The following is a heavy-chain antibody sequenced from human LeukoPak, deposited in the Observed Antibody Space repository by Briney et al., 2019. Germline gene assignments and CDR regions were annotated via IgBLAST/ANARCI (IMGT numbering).Heavy chain of an antibody. CDR2: IYPGDSDT. CDR1: GYSFMSYW. J-gene: IGHJ4*02. V-gene: IGHV5-51*01. D-gene: IGHD1-26*01. CDR3: ARIGQVGPTTHYFFDY. Sequence: TAESLKISCKGSGYSFMSYWFAWWRQMPGKSLEWRGIIYPGDSDTRYSPSFQGQVTISGDKSISTAYLQWSSLKATDTAMYYCARIGQVGPTTHYFFDYWGQGALVTVSS.